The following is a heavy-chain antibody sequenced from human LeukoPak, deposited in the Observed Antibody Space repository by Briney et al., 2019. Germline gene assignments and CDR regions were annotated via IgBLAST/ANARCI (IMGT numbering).Heavy chain of an antibody. CDR2: IYSGGST. Sequence: GGSLRLSCAASGFTVSSNYMSWVRQAPGKGLEWVSVIYSGGSTYYADSVKGRFTISRDNSKNTLYLQMNSLRAEDTAVYYCARDLLYCSGGSCYSGIFDYWGQGTLVTVSS. V-gene: IGHV3-53*01. J-gene: IGHJ4*02. CDR3: ARDLLYCSGGSCYSGIFDY. D-gene: IGHD2-15*01. CDR1: GFTVSSNY.